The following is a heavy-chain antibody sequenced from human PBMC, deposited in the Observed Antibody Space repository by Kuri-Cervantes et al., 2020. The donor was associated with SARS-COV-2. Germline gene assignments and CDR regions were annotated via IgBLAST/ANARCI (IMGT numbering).Heavy chain of an antibody. V-gene: IGHV4-30-2*01. Sequence: SCAVSGGSISSGGYSWSRIRQPPGKGPEWIGYIYHSGSTYYNPSLKSRVTISVDRSKNQFSLKLSSVTAADTAVYYCARTGWFGENYYGMDVWGQGTTVTVSS. CDR1: GGSISSGGYS. J-gene: IGHJ6*02. CDR3: ARTGWFGENYYGMDV. D-gene: IGHD3-10*01. CDR2: IYHSGST.